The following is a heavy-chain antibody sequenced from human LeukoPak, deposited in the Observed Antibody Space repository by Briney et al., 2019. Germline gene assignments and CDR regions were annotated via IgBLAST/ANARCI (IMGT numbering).Heavy chain of an antibody. CDR2: IYYSGST. J-gene: IGHJ6*04. V-gene: IGHV4-59*01. CDR1: GGSISSYY. D-gene: IGHD1-1*01. Sequence: SETLSLTCTVSGGSISSYYWSWIRQPPGKGLEWIGYIYYSGSTNYNPSLKSRVTISVDTSKNQFSLKLSSVTAADTAVYYCARDRTGRYPDYYGMDVWGKGTTVTVSS. CDR3: ARDRTGRYPDYYGMDV.